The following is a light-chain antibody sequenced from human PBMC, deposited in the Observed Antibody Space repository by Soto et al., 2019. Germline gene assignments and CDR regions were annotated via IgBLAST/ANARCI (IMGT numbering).Light chain of an antibody. V-gene: IGKV2-28*01. CDR2: LGS. CDR1: QNLLHSNGYNY. J-gene: IGKJ4*01. Sequence: EIEMKTTPLSLPVTPGEPASISCRSSQNLLHSNGYNYLDWYLQKPGQSPQLLIYLGSNRASGVPDRFSGSGSGTDFTLKISRVEAEDVGVYYCMQALQTLLTFCGVSKVDIK. CDR3: MQALQTLLT.